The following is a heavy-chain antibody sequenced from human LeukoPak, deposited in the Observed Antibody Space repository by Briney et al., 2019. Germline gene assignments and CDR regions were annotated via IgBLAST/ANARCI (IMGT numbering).Heavy chain of an antibody. D-gene: IGHD3-10*01. CDR2: IYYSGST. V-gene: IGHV4-59*12. CDR1: GGAISRYY. J-gene: IGHJ4*02. Sequence: SETLSLTCSVSGGAISRYYWSWIRQPPGRGLEWIGYIYYSGSTNYNPSLKSRVTISVDTSKNQFSLKLSSVTAADTAVYYCARAREPTASLWFGELNYWGQGTLVTVSS. CDR3: ARAREPTASLWFGELNY.